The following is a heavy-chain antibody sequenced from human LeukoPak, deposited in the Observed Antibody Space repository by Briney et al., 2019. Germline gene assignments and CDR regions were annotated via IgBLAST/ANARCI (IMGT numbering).Heavy chain of an antibody. CDR1: GYTLTSYD. Sequence: ATVKVSCKASGYTLTSYDINWVRQATGQGLEWMGWMNPNSGNTGYAQKFQGRVTMTRNTSISTAYMELSSLRSEDTAVYYCARDSPYDSSGYYYPRYFDLWGRGTLVTVSS. D-gene: IGHD3-22*01. CDR3: ARDSPYDSSGYYYPRYFDL. CDR2: MNPNSGNT. V-gene: IGHV1-8*01. J-gene: IGHJ2*01.